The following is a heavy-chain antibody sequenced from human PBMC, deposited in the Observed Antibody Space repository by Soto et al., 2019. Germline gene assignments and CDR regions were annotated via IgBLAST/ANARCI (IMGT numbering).Heavy chain of an antibody. V-gene: IGHV3-33*01. Sequence: QVQLVESGGGVVQPGRSLRLSCAASGFTFSSHGMHWVRQAPGKGLEWVAVIWYDGSNKYYADSVKGRFIISRDNSKNTLYLEMNSLRAEDTAVYYCARWGNWKVADYWGQGTLVTVSS. D-gene: IGHD3-16*01. CDR2: IWYDGSNK. CDR3: ARWGNWKVADY. J-gene: IGHJ4*02. CDR1: GFTFSSHG.